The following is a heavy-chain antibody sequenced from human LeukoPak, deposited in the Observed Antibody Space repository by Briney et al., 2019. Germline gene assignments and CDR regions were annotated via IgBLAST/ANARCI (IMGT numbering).Heavy chain of an antibody. J-gene: IGHJ4*02. CDR3: ARQGYGGSHDFEY. V-gene: IGHV4-61*01. Sequence: SSETLSLTCTVSGGSVSSGSYCCCFIRPPPRKRLGWIGYIYYSGSTNYNTSLKSRVAISGDTSKTQFCLKLICVTAADTTVYYCARQGYGGSHDFEYWGEGALVTVSS. CDR1: GGSVSSGSYC. D-gene: IGHD1-26*01. CDR2: IYYSGST.